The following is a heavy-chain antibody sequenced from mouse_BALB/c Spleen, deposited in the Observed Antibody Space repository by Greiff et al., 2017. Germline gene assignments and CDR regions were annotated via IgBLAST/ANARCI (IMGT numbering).Heavy chain of an antibody. CDR3: ARYDYDVDFDY. Sequence: VQLQQSGPELVKPGASVKISCKASGYAFSSSWMNWVKQRPGQGLEWIGRIYPGDGDTNYNGKFKGKATLTADKSSSTAYMQLSSLTSVDSAVYFCARYDYDVDFDYWGQGTTLTVSS. CDR2: IYPGDGDT. J-gene: IGHJ2*01. V-gene: IGHV1-82*01. D-gene: IGHD2-4*01. CDR1: GYAFSSSW.